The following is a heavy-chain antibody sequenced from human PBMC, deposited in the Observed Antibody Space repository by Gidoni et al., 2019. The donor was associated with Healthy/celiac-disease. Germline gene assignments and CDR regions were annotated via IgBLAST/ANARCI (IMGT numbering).Heavy chain of an antibody. D-gene: IGHD6-6*01. J-gene: IGHJ4*02. CDR3: AKDRRSFLYSFDY. Sequence: EVQLLESGGGLVQPGGSLRLSCAASGFTFSSYAMSWVRQAPGKGLEWVSAISGSGGSTYYADSVKGRFTISRDKSKNTLYLQMNSLRAEDTAVYYCAKDRRSFLYSFDYWGQGTLVTVSS. V-gene: IGHV3-23*01. CDR1: GFTFSSYA. CDR2: ISGSGGST.